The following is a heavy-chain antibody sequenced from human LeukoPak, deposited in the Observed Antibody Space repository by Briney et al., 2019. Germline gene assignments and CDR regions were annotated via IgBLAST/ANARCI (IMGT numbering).Heavy chain of an antibody. D-gene: IGHD5-12*01. CDR3: AKRDGRWLPSGSFYYYYMDV. CDR1: GFTFSSYG. J-gene: IGHJ6*03. CDR2: IRYDGSNK. Sequence: PGGSLRLSCAASGFTFSSYGMHWVRQAPGKGLEWVAFIRYDGSNKYYADSVKGRFTISRDNSKNTLYLQMNSLRAEDTAVYYCAKRDGRWLPSGSFYYYYMDVWGKGTTVTVSS. V-gene: IGHV3-30*02.